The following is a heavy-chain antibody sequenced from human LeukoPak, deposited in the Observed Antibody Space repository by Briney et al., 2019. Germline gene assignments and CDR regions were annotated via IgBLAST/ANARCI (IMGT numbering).Heavy chain of an antibody. V-gene: IGHV3-30-3*01. CDR3: ARDWRYCSSTSCYRGYYYYYDMDV. CDR1: GFTFSSYA. D-gene: IGHD2-2*02. J-gene: IGHJ6*02. CDR2: ISYDGSNK. Sequence: GGSLRLPCAASGFTFSSYAMHWVRQAPGKGLEWVAVISYDGSNKYYADSVKGRFTISRDNSKNTLYLQMNSLRAEDTAVYYCARDWRYCSSTSCYRGYYYYYDMDVWGQGTTVTVSS.